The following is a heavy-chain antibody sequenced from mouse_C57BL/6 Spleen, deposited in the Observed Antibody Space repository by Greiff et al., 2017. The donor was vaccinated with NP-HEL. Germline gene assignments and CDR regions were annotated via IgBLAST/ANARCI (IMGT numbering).Heavy chain of an antibody. CDR2: IDPSDSYT. J-gene: IGHJ4*01. CDR1: GYTFTSYW. CDR3: VAQATGAMDY. Sequence: QVQLQQPGAELVMPGASVKLSCKASGYTFTSYWMHWVKQRPGQGLEWIGEIDPSDSYTNYNPKFKGKSTLTVDQSSSQAYMQLSSLTSEDSAVYYCVAQATGAMDYWGQGTSVTVSS. D-gene: IGHD3-2*02. V-gene: IGHV1-69*01.